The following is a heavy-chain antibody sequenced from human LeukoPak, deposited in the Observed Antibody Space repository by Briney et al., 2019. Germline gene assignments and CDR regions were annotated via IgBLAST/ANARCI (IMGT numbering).Heavy chain of an antibody. CDR3: VRGPRYSGYDYFDY. CDR1: RFTFSSYG. D-gene: IGHD5-12*01. V-gene: IGHV3-33*01. J-gene: IGHJ4*02. CDR2: IWYDGSNK. Sequence: PGGSLRLSCVASRFTFSSYGMYWVRQAPGKGLEWVAVIWYDGSNKYYADSVKGQFTISRDNSKNTLYLQMSSLRREDTAVYFCVRGPRYSGYDYFDYWGQGTLVTVSS.